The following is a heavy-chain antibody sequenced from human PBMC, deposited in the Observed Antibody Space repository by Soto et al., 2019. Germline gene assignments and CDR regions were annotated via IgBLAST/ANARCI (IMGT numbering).Heavy chain of an antibody. J-gene: IGHJ4*02. CDR2: ISGGGGST. Sequence: EVQLLESGGGLVQPGGSRRLSCAASGFTFSSYGMSWVRQAPGKGLEWVSSISGGGGSTYYADSVKGRFTISRDNSENTLYLQVSSLRAEDTAVYYCANRNDYGSGSYFPFDHWGQGTLVTVSS. CDR1: GFTFSSYG. CDR3: ANRNDYGSGSYFPFDH. V-gene: IGHV3-23*01. D-gene: IGHD3-10*01.